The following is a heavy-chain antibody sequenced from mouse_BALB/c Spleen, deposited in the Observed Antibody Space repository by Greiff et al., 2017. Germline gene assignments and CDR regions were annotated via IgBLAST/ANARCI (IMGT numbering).Heavy chain of an antibody. CDR3: ARDDYYAMDY. CDR2: INSNGGST. J-gene: IGHJ4*01. CDR1: GFTFSSYG. Sequence: EVKLAESGGGLVQPGGSLKLSCAASGFTFSSYGMSWVRQTPDKRLELVATINSNGGSTYYPDSVKGRFTISRDNAKNTLYLQMSSLKSEDTAMYYCARDDYYAMDYWGQGTSVTVSS. V-gene: IGHV5-6-3*01.